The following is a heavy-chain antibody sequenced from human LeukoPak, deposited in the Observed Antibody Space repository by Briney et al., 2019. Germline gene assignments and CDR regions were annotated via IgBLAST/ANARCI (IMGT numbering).Heavy chain of an antibody. J-gene: IGHJ6*02. Sequence: GGPLRLSCAASGFTVSSNYMSWVRQAPGKGLEWVSVIYSGGSTYYADSVKGRFTISRDNSKNTLYLQMNSLRAEDTAVYYCAREKASDDSSGYYYVNYYGMDVWGQGTTVTVSS. CDR2: IYSGGST. CDR3: AREKASDDSSGYYYVNYYGMDV. V-gene: IGHV3-66*01. D-gene: IGHD3-22*01. CDR1: GFTVSSNY.